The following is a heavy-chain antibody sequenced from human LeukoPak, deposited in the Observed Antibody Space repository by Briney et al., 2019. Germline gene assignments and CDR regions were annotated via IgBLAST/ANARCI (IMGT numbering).Heavy chain of an antibody. V-gene: IGHV4-4*07. D-gene: IGHD3-16*01. Sequence: PSETLSLTCTVSGGSISSYYWSWIRQPAGKGLEWIGRIYTTGSTNYNPSLKSRVTISVDTSKNQFSLKLNSVTAADTAVYYCARWGEVYWYFDLWGRGTLVTVSS. CDR3: ARWGEVYWYFDL. CDR2: IYTTGST. J-gene: IGHJ2*01. CDR1: GGSISSYY.